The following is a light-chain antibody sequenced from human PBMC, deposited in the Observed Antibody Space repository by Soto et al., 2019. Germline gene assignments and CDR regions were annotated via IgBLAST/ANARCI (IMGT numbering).Light chain of an antibody. CDR3: SSFTSSTTLV. J-gene: IGLJ3*02. CDR2: EVT. V-gene: IGLV2-14*01. CDR1: SGDIGGYNY. Sequence: QSALTQPASVSGSPGQSITISCTGTSGDIGGYNYVSWYQQHLGRAPKLLIYEVTNRPSGVSDRFYASKSGNTASLTISRLQAEDEADYYCSSFTSSTTLVFGGGTKLTVL.